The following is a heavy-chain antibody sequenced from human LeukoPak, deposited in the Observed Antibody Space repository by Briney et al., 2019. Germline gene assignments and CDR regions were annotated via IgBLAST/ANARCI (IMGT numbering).Heavy chain of an antibody. CDR1: GGSFSGYY. Sequence: SETLSLTCAVYGGSFSGYYWSWIRQPPGKGLEWIGEINHSGSTNYNPSLKSRVTISVDTSKNQFSLKLSSVTAADTAVYYCARNIHGYSYGYILYYFDYWGQGTLVTVSS. CDR3: ARNIHGYSYGYILYYFDY. CDR2: INHSGST. V-gene: IGHV4-34*01. D-gene: IGHD5-18*01. J-gene: IGHJ4*02.